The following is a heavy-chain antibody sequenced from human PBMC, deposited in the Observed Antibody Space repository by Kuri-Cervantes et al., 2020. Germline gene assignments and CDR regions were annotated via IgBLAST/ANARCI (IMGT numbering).Heavy chain of an antibody. V-gene: IGHV3-48*01. CDR3: ARIGYSSGWTNFDY. Sequence: GGSLRLSCAASGFTFSSYSMNWARQAPGKGLEWVSYISSSSSTIYYADSVKGRFTISRDNAKNSLYLQMNSLRAEDTAVYYCARIGYSSGWTNFDYWGQGTLVTVSS. CDR1: GFTFSSYS. D-gene: IGHD6-19*01. CDR2: ISSSSSTI. J-gene: IGHJ4*02.